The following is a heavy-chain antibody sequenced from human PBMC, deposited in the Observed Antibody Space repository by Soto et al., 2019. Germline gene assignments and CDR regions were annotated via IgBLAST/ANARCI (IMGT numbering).Heavy chain of an antibody. Sequence: AGGSLRLSCVASGFSFGSYALTWVRQAPGKGLEWVSTISGSDGKTFYADAVKGRFSIYRDIPQSTLYLQMNSLRADDTAIYYCARWSYLDYWGQGTRVT. CDR2: ISGSDGKT. CDR1: GFSFGSYA. D-gene: IGHD3-3*01. J-gene: IGHJ4*02. CDR3: ARWSYLDY. V-gene: IGHV3-23*01.